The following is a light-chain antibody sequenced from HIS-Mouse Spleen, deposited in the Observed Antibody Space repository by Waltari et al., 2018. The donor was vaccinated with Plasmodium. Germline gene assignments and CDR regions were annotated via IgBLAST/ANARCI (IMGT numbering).Light chain of an antibody. J-gene: IGLJ3*02. Sequence: QSALPQPPSAPGSPGQSVTIPCPGTSSDVGGSNFVSWYQQHPGKAPKLMIYEVSKRPSGVPDRFSGSKSGNTASLTVSGLQAEDEADYYCSSYAGSNNWVFGGGTKLTVL. CDR1: SSDVGGSNF. CDR3: SSYAGSNNWV. V-gene: IGLV2-8*01. CDR2: EVS.